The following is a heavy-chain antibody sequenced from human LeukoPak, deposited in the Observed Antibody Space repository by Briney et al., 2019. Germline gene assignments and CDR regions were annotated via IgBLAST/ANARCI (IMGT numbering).Heavy chain of an antibody. CDR1: GFTFSSYS. CDR3: AGDLFLVVGWVL. CDR2: ISSSSSYI. D-gene: IGHD2-15*01. Sequence: GGSLRLSCAASGFTFSSYSMNWVRQAPGKGLEWVSSISSSSSYIYYADSVKGRFTISRDNAKNSLYLQMNSLRAEDTAVYYCAGDLFLVVGWVLWALGTLVTVS. V-gene: IGHV3-21*01. J-gene: IGHJ2*01.